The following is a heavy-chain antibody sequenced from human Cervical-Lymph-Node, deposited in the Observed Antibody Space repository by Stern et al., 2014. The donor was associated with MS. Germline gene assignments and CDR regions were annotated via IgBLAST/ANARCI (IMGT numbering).Heavy chain of an antibody. V-gene: IGHV1-18*01. CDR3: ASGGAAGTFS. J-gene: IGHJ5*02. CDR1: DYTFATYG. Sequence: VQLVESGVEVKKPGASVKVSCKASDYTFATYGISWVRQAPGQGLEWMGWISAYNGSTNYAQKLQGRVIMTTDTSTSTAYLELRSLRSDDTAVYYCASGGAAGTFSWGQGTLVTVSS. D-gene: IGHD6-13*01. CDR2: ISAYNGST.